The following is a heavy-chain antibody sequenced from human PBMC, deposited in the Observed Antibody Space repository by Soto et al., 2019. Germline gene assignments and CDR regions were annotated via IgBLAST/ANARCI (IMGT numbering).Heavy chain of an antibody. Sequence: GGSLRLSCAASGFSFNSYGMHWVRQAPGKRLEWVAVISHDESNEYYIDSVKGRFTISRDNSKKTLFLQMNSLTAEDTAVYYCAKGRYFGSGSSEFDYWGQGTLVTVSS. CDR2: ISHDESNE. J-gene: IGHJ4*02. V-gene: IGHV3-30*18. CDR3: AKGRYFGSGSSEFDY. D-gene: IGHD3-10*01. CDR1: GFSFNSYG.